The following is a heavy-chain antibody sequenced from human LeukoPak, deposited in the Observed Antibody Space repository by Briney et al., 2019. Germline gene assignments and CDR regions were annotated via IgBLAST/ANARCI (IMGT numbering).Heavy chain of an antibody. D-gene: IGHD1-14*01. V-gene: IGHV3-23*01. J-gene: IGHJ4*02. CDR3: AKGHTTNTVSCDY. Sequence: GGSLRLSCAASGFTFSNYWMHWVRQAPGKGLEWVSAISASGGSTYYADSVKGRFTISRDNSKNTLYMQMNSLRAEDTAVYYCAKGHTTNTVSCDYWGQGTLVTVSS. CDR1: GFTFSNYW. CDR2: ISASGGST.